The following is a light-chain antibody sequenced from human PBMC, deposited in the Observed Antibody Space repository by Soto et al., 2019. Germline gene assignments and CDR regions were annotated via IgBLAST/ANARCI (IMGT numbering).Light chain of an antibody. Sequence: QSALTQPASVSGSPGQSITISCTGTSSNVGSYDLVSWYQQHPGKAPKLLIYEATKRPSGVSNRFSGSKSGNTASLTISGLQAEDEADYYCCSDTYSSLVFGGGTQLTVL. CDR3: CSDTYSSLV. CDR1: SSNVGSYDL. CDR2: EAT. J-gene: IGLJ2*01. V-gene: IGLV2-23*01.